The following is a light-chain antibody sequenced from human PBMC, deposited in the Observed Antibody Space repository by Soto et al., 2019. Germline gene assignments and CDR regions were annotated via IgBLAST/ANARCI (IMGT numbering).Light chain of an antibody. CDR1: SSDVGGYNY. Sequence: QSVLTQPRSGAGSPGQSVTISCTGTSSDVGGYNYVSWYQQHPGKPPKLMICDVSKRPSGVPDRFSGSKSGNAASLTISGLQAEDEADYYCCSYAGSYTWVFGGGTKLTVL. CDR2: DVS. J-gene: IGLJ3*02. CDR3: CSYAGSYTWV. V-gene: IGLV2-11*01.